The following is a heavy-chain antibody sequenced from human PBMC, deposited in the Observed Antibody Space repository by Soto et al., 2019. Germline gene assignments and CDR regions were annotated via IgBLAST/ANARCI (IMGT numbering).Heavy chain of an antibody. CDR2: IKSKADGETT. Sequence: PGGSLRLSCAASGFTFTSAWMTWVRQAPGKGLEWVGHIKSKADGETTHYAAPVKGRFTLSRDDSKNTLYLQMNTLKTEDTAVYYCARQDYYDSSGYKFDYWGQGTLVTVSS. D-gene: IGHD3-22*01. V-gene: IGHV3-15*01. J-gene: IGHJ4*02. CDR1: GFTFTSAW. CDR3: ARQDYYDSSGYKFDY.